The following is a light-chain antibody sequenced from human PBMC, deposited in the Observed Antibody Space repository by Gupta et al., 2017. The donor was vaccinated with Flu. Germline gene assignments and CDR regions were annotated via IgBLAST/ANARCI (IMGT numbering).Light chain of an antibody. J-gene: IGKJ2*01. CDR3: QQYDTSPFT. V-gene: IGKV3-20*01. CDR2: GES. CDR1: QSVGSNY. Sequence: GTLSLSPGERATLSCRASQSVGSNYLTWYQQKPGQAPRLLIYGESKRATGIPDRFSASGSGTDFTLTISRLETEDFAVYYCQQYDTSPFTFGQGTKLEIK.